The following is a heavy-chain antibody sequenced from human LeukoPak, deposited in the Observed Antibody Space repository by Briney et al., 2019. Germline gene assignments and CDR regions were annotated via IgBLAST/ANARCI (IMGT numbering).Heavy chain of an antibody. CDR1: GGSISSSSYY. Sequence: SETLSLTCTVSGGSISSSSYYWGWIRQPPGKGLEWIGSIYYSGSTYYNPSLKSRVAISVDTSKNQFSLKLSSVTAADTAVYYCARQPSHYDILTGYYRDSFDIWGQATMVTVSS. J-gene: IGHJ3*02. CDR3: ARQPSHYDILTGYYRDSFDI. V-gene: IGHV4-39*01. D-gene: IGHD3-9*01. CDR2: IYYSGST.